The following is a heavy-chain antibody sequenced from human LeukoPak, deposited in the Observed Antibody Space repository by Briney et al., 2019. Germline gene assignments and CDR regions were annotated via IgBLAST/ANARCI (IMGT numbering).Heavy chain of an antibody. D-gene: IGHD3-10*01. CDR2: INPNSGGT. Sequence: ASVKVSCKASGYTFTGYYMHWVRQAPGQGLEWMGWINPNSGGTNYAQKFQGRVTMTRDTSISTAYMELSRLRSDDTAVYYCAITYGSGSYLFDYWGQGTLVTVSS. CDR1: GYTFTGYY. J-gene: IGHJ4*02. CDR3: AITYGSGSYLFDY. V-gene: IGHV1-2*02.